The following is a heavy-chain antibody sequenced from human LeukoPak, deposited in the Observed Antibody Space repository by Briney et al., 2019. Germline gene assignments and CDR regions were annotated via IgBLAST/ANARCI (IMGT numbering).Heavy chain of an antibody. D-gene: IGHD3-16*01. CDR1: GYSFTTYG. CDR2: ISAYNGNT. V-gene: IGHV1-18*01. J-gene: IGHJ4*02. Sequence: ASVKVSCKASGYSFTTYGITWVRQAPGQGLEWMGWISAYNGNTNYAQKLQGRVTMTTDTSTSTAYMELRSLRSDDTAVYYCARDKFGTAHIDYWGQGTLVTVSS. CDR3: ARDKFGTAHIDY.